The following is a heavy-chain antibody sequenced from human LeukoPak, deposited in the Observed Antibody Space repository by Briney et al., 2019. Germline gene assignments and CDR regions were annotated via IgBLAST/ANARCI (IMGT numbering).Heavy chain of an antibody. V-gene: IGHV4-59*01. CDR1: GGYISTYY. Sequence: SETLSLTCSVSGGYISTYYWSWIRQPPGRGLEWIGYVYYSGSTNYNPSLKSRVTMSVDTSKNQFSLQLRSVTPADTAVYYCARDKGPSADRTAFDFWGQGTLVTVSS. CDR3: ARDKGPSADRTAFDF. D-gene: IGHD2-2*01. CDR2: VYYSGST. J-gene: IGHJ4*02.